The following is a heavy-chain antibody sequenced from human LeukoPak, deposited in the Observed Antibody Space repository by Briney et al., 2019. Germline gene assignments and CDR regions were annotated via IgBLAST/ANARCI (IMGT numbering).Heavy chain of an antibody. CDR1: GDSISSSFY. CDR3: ARHAVSGTYWPPFDY. V-gene: IGHV4-39*01. J-gene: IGHJ4*02. Sequence: SETLSLTCTVSGDSISSSFYWGWIRQTPGKGLQWVGSMYYRGTTYYNPSFESRVTISVAPSKNQFSLRLTSVTAADTAIYHCARHAVSGTYWPPFDYWGQGSLVTVSS. D-gene: IGHD3-10*01. CDR2: MYYRGTT.